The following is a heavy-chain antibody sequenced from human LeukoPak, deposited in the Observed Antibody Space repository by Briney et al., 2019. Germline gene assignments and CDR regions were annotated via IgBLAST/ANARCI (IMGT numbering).Heavy chain of an antibody. V-gene: IGHV3-7*01. CDR3: ARVPWFGDYFDY. D-gene: IGHD3-10*01. CDR2: IKQDGSEK. CDR1: GFTFSSDW. J-gene: IGHJ4*02. Sequence: GGSLRLPCAASGFTFSSDWMSWVRQAPGKGLEWVANIKQDGSEKYYVDSVKGRFTISRDNAKNSLYLQMNSLRAEDTAVYYCARVPWFGDYFDYWGQGTLVTVSS.